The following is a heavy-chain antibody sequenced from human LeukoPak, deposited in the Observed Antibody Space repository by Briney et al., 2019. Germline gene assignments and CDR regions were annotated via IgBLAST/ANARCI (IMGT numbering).Heavy chain of an antibody. V-gene: IGHV3-23*01. CDR2: ISGSGGST. D-gene: IGHD3-9*01. CDR1: GFTFSSYG. Sequence: GGSLRLSCAASGFTFSSYGMSCVRQAPGKGLEWGSAISGSGGSTYYADSVKGRFTISRDNSKNTLYLQMSSLRAEDTAVYYCAKVRQSRIRYFERGAYYFDYWGQGTLVTVSS. J-gene: IGHJ4*02. CDR3: AKVRQSRIRYFERGAYYFDY.